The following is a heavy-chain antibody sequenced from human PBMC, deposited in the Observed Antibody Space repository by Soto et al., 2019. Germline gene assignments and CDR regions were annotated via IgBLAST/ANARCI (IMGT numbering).Heavy chain of an antibody. CDR2: ISYDGSNK. J-gene: IGHJ6*02. Sequence: GGSLRLSCAASGFTFSSYGMHWVRQAPGKGLEWVAVISYDGSNKYYADSVKGRFTISRDNSKNTLYLQMNSLRAEDTAVYYCATHPYCSGGSCYSSHHIRYYYGMDVWGQGTTVTVSS. D-gene: IGHD2-15*01. CDR3: ATHPYCSGGSCYSSHHIRYYYGMDV. V-gene: IGHV3-30*03. CDR1: GFTFSSYG.